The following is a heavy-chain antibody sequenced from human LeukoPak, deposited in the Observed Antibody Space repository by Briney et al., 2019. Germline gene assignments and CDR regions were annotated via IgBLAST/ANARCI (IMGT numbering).Heavy chain of an antibody. J-gene: IGHJ4*02. CDR2: INPDSGAT. CDR1: GYTFTGYY. CDR3: ARSGMADY. Sequence: ASVKVSCKASGYTFTGYYMHWVRQAPGQGLEWMGWINPDSGATNYAQRFQGRVTMTRDTSTSTAYMELSRLRSDDTALYYCARSGMADYWGQGTLVTVSS. V-gene: IGHV1-2*02. D-gene: IGHD2-8*01.